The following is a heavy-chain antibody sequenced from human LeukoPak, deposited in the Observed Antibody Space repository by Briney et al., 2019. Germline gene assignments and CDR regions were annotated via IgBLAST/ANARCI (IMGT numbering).Heavy chain of an antibody. CDR2: INHSGST. CDR3: ARVRYSSSWTDSNWFDP. CDR1: GGSFSGYY. Sequence: SETLSLTCAVYGGSFSGYYWSWIRQPPGKGLEWIGEINHSGSTNYNPSLKSRVTISVDTSKNQFSLKLSSVTAADTAVYYCARVRYSSSWTDSNWFDPWGQGTLVTVSS. V-gene: IGHV4-34*01. D-gene: IGHD6-13*01. J-gene: IGHJ5*02.